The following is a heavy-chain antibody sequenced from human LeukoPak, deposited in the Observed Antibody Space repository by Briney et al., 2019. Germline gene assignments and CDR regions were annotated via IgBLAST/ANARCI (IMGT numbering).Heavy chain of an antibody. J-gene: IGHJ6*03. Sequence: PGGSLRLSCAASGFTFSSYTMSWVRQAPGKGLEWVSTITTTGGRTYYADSVKGRFTISRDNAKNSLYLQMNSLRAEDTAVYYCARGYSSSWHHYYYYMDVWGKGTTVTVSS. CDR3: ARGYSSSWHHYYYYMDV. CDR1: GFTFSSYT. CDR2: ITTTGGRT. D-gene: IGHD6-13*01. V-gene: IGHV3-21*01.